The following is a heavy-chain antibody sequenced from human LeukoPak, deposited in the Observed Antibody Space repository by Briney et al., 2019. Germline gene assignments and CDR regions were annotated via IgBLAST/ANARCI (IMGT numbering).Heavy chain of an antibody. V-gene: IGHV1-24*01. J-gene: IGHJ5*02. CDR3: ATLFSVAAAGTAFDP. CDR1: GYTLTELS. D-gene: IGHD6-13*01. CDR2: FDPEDGET. Sequence: ASVTVSCKVSGYTLTELSMHWVRQAPGKGLEWMGGFDPEDGETIYAQKFQGRVTMTEDTSTDTAYMELSSLRSEDTAVYYCATLFSVAAAGTAFDPWGQGTLVTVSS.